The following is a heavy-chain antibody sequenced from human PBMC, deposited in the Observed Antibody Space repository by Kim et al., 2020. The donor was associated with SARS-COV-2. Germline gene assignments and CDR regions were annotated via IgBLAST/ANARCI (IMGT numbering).Heavy chain of an antibody. CDR3: ARDKSPQTGGDTAMVFDY. CDR2: IWYDGSNK. D-gene: IGHD5-18*01. Sequence: GGSLRLSCAASGFTFSSYGMHWVRQAPGKGLEWVAVIWYDGSNKYYADSVKGRFTISRDNSKNTLYLQMNSLRAEDTAVYYCARDKSPQTGGDTAMVFDYWGQGTLVTVSS. J-gene: IGHJ4*02. V-gene: IGHV3-33*01. CDR1: GFTFSSYG.